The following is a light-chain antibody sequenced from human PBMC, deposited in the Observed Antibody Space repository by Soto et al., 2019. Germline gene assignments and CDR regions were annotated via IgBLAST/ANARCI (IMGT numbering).Light chain of an antibody. CDR3: QQANAFPIT. Sequence: DNQMTQSPSFVSASVGDRVTVTCRASQGISSWLAWYQQKPGKAPKLLIYTTSTLESGVPSRFSGSGSGTHFTLTISNLQPEDLATYYCQQANAFPITFGQGTRLEIK. CDR1: QGISSW. V-gene: IGKV1-12*01. CDR2: TTS. J-gene: IGKJ5*01.